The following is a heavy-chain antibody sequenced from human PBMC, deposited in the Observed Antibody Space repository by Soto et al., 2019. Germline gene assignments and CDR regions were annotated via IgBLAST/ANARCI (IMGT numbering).Heavy chain of an antibody. CDR2: IIPIFGTA. CDR3: ARDREPYNWSRNWFDP. D-gene: IGHD1-20*01. J-gene: IGHJ5*02. V-gene: IGHV1-69*13. CDR1: GYTFTSFD. Sequence: GASVKVSCKASGYTFTSFDMHWVRQAPGQGLEWMGGIIPIFGTANYAQKFQGRVTITADESTSTAYMELNSLRSEDTAVYYCARDREPYNWSRNWFDPSGQGTLVTVSS.